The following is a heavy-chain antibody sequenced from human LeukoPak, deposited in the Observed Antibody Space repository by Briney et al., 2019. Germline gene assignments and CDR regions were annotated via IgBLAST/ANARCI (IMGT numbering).Heavy chain of an antibody. Sequence: GASVKVSCKASGYTFTSYDINWVRQATGQGLEWMGWMNPNSGNTGYVQKFQGRVTMTRNTSISTAYMELSSLRSEDTAVYYCARGDLPAFDYWGQGTLVTVPS. CDR3: ARGDLPAFDY. CDR2: MNPNSGNT. V-gene: IGHV1-8*01. J-gene: IGHJ4*02. CDR1: GYTFTSYD.